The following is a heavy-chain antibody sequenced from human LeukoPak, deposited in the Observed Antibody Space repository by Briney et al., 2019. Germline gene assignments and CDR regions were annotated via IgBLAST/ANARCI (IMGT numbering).Heavy chain of an antibody. D-gene: IGHD3-22*01. CDR1: GYTFTAYY. CDR2: ISYDGSSK. J-gene: IGHJ6*02. CDR3: ARGQGGLGYDSSGYYSYYYYGMDV. Sequence: SCKASGYTFTAYYLHWVRQAPGKGLEWVAVISYDGSSKYYADSVKGRFTISRDNSKNTLYLQMNSLRAEDTAVYYCARGQGGLGYDSSGYYSYYYYGMDVWGQGTTVTVSS. V-gene: IGHV3-30-3*01.